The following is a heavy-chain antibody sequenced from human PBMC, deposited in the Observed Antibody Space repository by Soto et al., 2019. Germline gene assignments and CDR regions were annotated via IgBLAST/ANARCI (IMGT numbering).Heavy chain of an antibody. CDR3: VRDRDLGGDMAHGDF. V-gene: IGHV1-18*01. D-gene: IGHD2-21*01. J-gene: IGHJ4*01. CDR1: GYTFTNYG. CDR2: IGGYKGNT. Sequence: GASVKVSRKASGYTFTNYGVSWVRQAPGQGLEWMGWIGGYKGNTNYAQKLQGRVTLTTDTSTSTAYMELRSLRSDDTAVCYCVRDRDLGGDMAHGDFWGQGTLVTVSS.